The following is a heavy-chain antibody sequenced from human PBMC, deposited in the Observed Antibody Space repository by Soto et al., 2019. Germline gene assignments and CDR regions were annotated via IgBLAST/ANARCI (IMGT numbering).Heavy chain of an antibody. CDR1: GYTFTSYG. J-gene: IGHJ4*02. CDR2: ISAYNGNT. Sequence: GASVKVSCKASGYTFTSYGISWVRQAPGQGLEWMGWISAYNGNTNYAQKLQGRVTMTTDTSTSTAYMELRSLRSDDTAVYYCARASPYSSGWYGAKKYYFDYWGQGTLVTVSS. D-gene: IGHD6-19*01. CDR3: ARASPYSSGWYGAKKYYFDY. V-gene: IGHV1-18*01.